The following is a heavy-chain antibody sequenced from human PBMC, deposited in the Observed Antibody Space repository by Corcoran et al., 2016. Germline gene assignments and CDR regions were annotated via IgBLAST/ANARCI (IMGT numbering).Heavy chain of an antibody. CDR2: IWYDGSNK. J-gene: IGHJ4*02. D-gene: IGHD3-22*01. V-gene: IGHV3-33*01. CDR1: GFTFSSYG. CDR3: ASDRYYYDSSGYDLDY. Sequence: QVQLVASGGGVVQPGRSLRLSCAASGFTFSSYGMHWVRQAPGKGLEWVAVIWYDGSNKYYADSVKGRFTISRDNSKNTLYLQMNSLRAENTAVYYCASDRYYYDSSGYDLDYWGQGTLVTVSS.